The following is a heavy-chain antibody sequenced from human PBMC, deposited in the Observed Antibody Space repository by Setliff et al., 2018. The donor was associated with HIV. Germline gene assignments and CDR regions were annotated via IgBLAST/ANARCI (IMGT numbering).Heavy chain of an antibody. CDR3: ARSGFGSGSYAYYGLDV. CDR1: CGSINNYF. CDR2: IYYSGET. D-gene: IGHD1-26*01. J-gene: IGHJ6*02. Sequence: LSLTCTVSCGSINNYFWSWIRQSPGRGLEWIGYIYYSGETNYNPSLKSRVTFSVDTSKNQFSLKLSSVTAADTAVYYCARSGFGSGSYAYYGLDVWGQGTTVTVSS. V-gene: IGHV4-59*12.